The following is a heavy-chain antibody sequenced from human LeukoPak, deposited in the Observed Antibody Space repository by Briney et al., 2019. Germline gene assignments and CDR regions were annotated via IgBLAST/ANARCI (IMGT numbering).Heavy chain of an antibody. CDR2: ISGNGGST. Sequence: GGSLRLSCAASGFTFSDYAIHWVRQCPGKGLEYVSTISGNGGSTFYANSVKGRFTISRDNSKNTLYLQMNSLRAEDTAVYYCARDLVQSGPDALDWGQGTLVTVSS. CDR3: ARDLVQSGPDALD. D-gene: IGHD6-25*01. CDR1: GFTFSDYA. J-gene: IGHJ4*02. V-gene: IGHV3-64*01.